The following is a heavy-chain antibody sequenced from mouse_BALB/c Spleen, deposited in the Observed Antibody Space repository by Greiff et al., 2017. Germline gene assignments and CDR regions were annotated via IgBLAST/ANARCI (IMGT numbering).Heavy chain of an antibody. CDR1: GYTFTDYY. D-gene: IGHD2-2*01. CDR2: IYPGSGNT. Sequence: VQLQQSGPELVKPGASVKISCKASGYTFTDYYINWVKQKPGQGLEWIGWIYPGSGNTKYNAKFKGKATLTVDTSSSTAYMQLNSLTSDDTAVYFSARGNYGYDDNAMDYWGQGTSGTVSS. J-gene: IGHJ4*01. CDR3: ARGNYGYDDNAMDY. V-gene: IGHV1-84*02.